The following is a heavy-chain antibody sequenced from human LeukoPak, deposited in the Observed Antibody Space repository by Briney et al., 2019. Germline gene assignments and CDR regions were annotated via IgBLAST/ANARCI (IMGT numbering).Heavy chain of an antibody. D-gene: IGHD6-6*01. Sequence: RGESLKISCKGSGYNFTNYWIGWVRQMPGKGLEWMGIIYPADSDTRYSPSFQGQVTISADKSISTAYLQWSSLKASDTAMYYCAKVAARSNDFWFDPWGQGTLVTVSS. CDR1: GYNFTNYW. V-gene: IGHV5-51*01. CDR2: IYPADSDT. CDR3: AKVAARSNDFWFDP. J-gene: IGHJ5*02.